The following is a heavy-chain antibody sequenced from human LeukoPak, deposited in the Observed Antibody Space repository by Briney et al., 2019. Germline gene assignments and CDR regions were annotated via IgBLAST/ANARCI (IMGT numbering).Heavy chain of an antibody. CDR2: FIMSGHTK. V-gene: IGHV3-48*03. CDR1: GFDLNTYE. CDR3: ARGDPHADL. J-gene: IGHJ5*02. Sequence: GGSLRLSCGASGFDLNTYEMNWVRQAPGKGREWIADFIMSGHTKNYADSVKGRFTISRDNAGSLLYLQIDSLRVEDTGVYYCARGDPHADLWGQGTLVTVSS.